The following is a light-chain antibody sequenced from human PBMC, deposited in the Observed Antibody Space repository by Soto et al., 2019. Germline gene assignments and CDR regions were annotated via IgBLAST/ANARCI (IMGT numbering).Light chain of an antibody. CDR3: QQSYSKPRA. V-gene: IGKV1-39*01. CDR2: AAS. J-gene: IGKJ4*02. CDR1: QSIRTY. Sequence: DIQMTQSPSSLSASVGDRVTITCRASQSIRTYLNWYQQKPGKAPKFLIYAASTLQSGVPSRFSGSGSGTGFTLTISSLQPEDFATYYCQQSYSKPRAFGGG.